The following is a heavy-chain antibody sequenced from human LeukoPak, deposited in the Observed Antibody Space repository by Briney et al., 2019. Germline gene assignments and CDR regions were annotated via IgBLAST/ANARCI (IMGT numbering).Heavy chain of an antibody. CDR1: GYSFTSYW. J-gene: IGHJ3*02. CDR2: IYPGDSDT. CDR3: ARHVVQLERDNAFDI. Sequence: KPGESLKISCKGSGYSFTSYWIGWVRQMPGKGLEWMGIIYPGDSDTRYSPSFQGQVTISADKSISTAYLQWSSLKASDTAMYYCARHVVQLERDNAFDIWGQGTMVTVSS. V-gene: IGHV5-51*01. D-gene: IGHD1-1*01.